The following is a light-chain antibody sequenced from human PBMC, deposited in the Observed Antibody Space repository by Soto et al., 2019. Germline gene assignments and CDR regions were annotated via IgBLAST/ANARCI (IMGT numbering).Light chain of an antibody. CDR3: MQSMQLPIT. Sequence: IVMTQTPLSLSVTPGQPASISCKSSQSLLHSDGKTHLYWYLQQPGHSPQLLIYEVSNLFSGAPDRFSGSGSGTDFTLKLSRVEAEDFAVYYCMQSMQLPITFGQGTRLELK. J-gene: IGKJ5*01. CDR1: QSLLHSDGKTH. CDR2: EVS. V-gene: IGKV2D-29*02.